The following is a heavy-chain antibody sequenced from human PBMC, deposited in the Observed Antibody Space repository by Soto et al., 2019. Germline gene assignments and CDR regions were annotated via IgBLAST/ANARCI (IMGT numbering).Heavy chain of an antibody. CDR3: ARVTLSGIVGAKDDY. D-gene: IGHD1-26*01. Sequence: SETLSLTCAVYGGSFSGYYWSWIRQPPGKGLEWIGEINHSGSTNYNPSLKSRVTISVDTSKNQSSLKLSSVTAADTAVYYCARVTLSGIVGAKDDYWGQGTLVTVSS. J-gene: IGHJ4*02. CDR1: GGSFSGYY. V-gene: IGHV4-34*01. CDR2: INHSGST.